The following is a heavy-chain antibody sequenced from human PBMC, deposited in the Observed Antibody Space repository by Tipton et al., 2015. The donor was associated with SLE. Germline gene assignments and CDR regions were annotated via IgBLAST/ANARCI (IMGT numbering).Heavy chain of an antibody. CDR2: INNSGST. CDR3: ARGGAVATIYYFDY. D-gene: IGHD5-12*01. V-gene: IGHV4-34*01. CDR1: GGSFSGYY. J-gene: IGHJ4*02. Sequence: TLSLTCAVYGGSFSGYYWSWIRQPPGKGLKWIGEINNSGSTNYNPSLKSRVTISVDTSKNQFSLKLSSVTAADTAVYYCARGGAVATIYYFDYWGQGTLVTVSS.